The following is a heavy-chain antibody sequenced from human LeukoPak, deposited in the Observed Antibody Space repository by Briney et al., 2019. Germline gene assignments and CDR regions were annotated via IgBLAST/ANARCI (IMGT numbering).Heavy chain of an antibody. CDR3: AKPAGAMTTVTYYFDY. CDR2: ISGSGGST. Sequence: GASLRLSCAASGFTFSSYAMSWVRQAPGKGLEWVSAISGSGGSTYYADSVKGRFTISRDNSKNTLYLQMSSLRAEDTAVYYCAKPAGAMTTVTYYFDYWGQGTLVTVSS. V-gene: IGHV3-23*01. CDR1: GFTFSSYA. D-gene: IGHD4-17*01. J-gene: IGHJ4*02.